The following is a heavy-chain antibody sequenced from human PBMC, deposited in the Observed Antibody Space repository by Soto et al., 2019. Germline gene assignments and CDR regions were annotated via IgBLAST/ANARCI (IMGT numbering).Heavy chain of an antibody. J-gene: IGHJ2*01. D-gene: IGHD6-6*01. CDR1: GYTFTGYY. CDR2: INPNSGGT. Sequence: QVQLVQSGAEVKKPGASVKVSCKASGYTFTGYYMHWVRQAPGQGLEWMGWINPNSGGTNYEQKFQGWVRRARGRSISEAYVGPRRVGGGGRVLFYRAGGARIAVRRGGGSWYFDLWGRGTLVPVSS. V-gene: IGHV1-2*04. CDR3: AGGARIAVRRGGGSWYFDL.